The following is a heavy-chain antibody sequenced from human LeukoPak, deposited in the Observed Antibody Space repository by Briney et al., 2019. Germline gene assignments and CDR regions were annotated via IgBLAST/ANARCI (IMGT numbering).Heavy chain of an antibody. CDR3: ARLRGYSYNY. CDR2: IYYSGIT. CDR1: GGFIGTYY. Sequence: SETLSLTCTVSGGFIGTYYWSWIRQPPGKGLEWIGYIYYSGITNYNPSLKSRVTMSVDTSKNQFSLRLSSVTAADTAVYFCARLRGYSYNYWGQGTLVTVSS. D-gene: IGHD5-18*01. V-gene: IGHV4-59*01. J-gene: IGHJ4*02.